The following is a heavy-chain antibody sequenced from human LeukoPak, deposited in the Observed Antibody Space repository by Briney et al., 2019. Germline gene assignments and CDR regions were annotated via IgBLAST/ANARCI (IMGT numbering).Heavy chain of an antibody. V-gene: IGHV1-18*01. Sequence: ASVKVSCTASGYTFTSYGISWVRQAPGQGLEWVGWICAYNGNTNYAQTLQGRVTMSTDTSTSTPYMELRSLRAEDTAVYYGARGRSVEASVIGDYWGQGTLVTVSS. CDR2: ICAYNGNT. CDR3: ARGRSVEASVIGDY. D-gene: IGHD4-23*01. CDR1: GYTFTSYG. J-gene: IGHJ4*02.